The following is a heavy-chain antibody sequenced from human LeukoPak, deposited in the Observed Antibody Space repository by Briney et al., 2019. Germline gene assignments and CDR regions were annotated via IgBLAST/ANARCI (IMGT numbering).Heavy chain of an antibody. V-gene: IGHV1-69*05. D-gene: IGHD3-22*01. J-gene: IGHJ4*02. CDR2: IIPIFGTA. CDR3: ARPDSSGGVFDY. Sequence: ASVKVSCKASGGTFSSYAISWVRQAPGQGLEWMGGIIPIFGTANYAQKFQGRVTITTDESTSTAYMELSSLRSEDTAVYYCARPDSSGGVFDYWGQGTLVTVSS. CDR1: GGTFSSYA.